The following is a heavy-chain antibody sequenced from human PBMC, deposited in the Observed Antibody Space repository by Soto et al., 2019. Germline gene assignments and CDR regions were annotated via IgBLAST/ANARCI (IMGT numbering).Heavy chain of an antibody. CDR2: ISSRSSTI. V-gene: IGHV3-48*01. CDR3: ARAYYYASPGDFDY. J-gene: IGHJ4*02. D-gene: IGHD3-10*01. CDR1: GFTFSSYS. Sequence: EVQLVESGGGLVQPGGSLRLSCAASGFTFSSYSMDWVRQALGKGLEWVSYISSRSSTIYYADSVKGRFTIARDNAKNSLYLQLNSLRAEDTAVYYCARAYYYASPGDFDYWGQGTLVTVSS.